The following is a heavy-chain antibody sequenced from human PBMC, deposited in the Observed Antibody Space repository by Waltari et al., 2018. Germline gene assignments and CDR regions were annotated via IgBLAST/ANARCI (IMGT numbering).Heavy chain of an antibody. CDR1: GFTFSSYS. V-gene: IGHV3-21*01. CDR2: ISSSSSYI. CDR3: ARDPERGAAAGTYY. J-gene: IGHJ4*02. D-gene: IGHD6-13*01. Sequence: EVQLVESGGGLVKPGGSLRLSCAASGFTFSSYSMTWVRQAPGKGLGWVSSISSSSSYIYYADSVKGRFTISRDNAKNSLYLQMNSLRAEDTAVYYCARDPERGAAAGTYYWGQGTLVTVSS.